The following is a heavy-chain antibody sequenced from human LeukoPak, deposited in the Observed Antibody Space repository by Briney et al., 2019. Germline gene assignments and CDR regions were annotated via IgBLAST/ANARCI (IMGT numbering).Heavy chain of an antibody. CDR1: GYSFTDYW. J-gene: IGHJ6*02. CDR3: ARLVGAVAGTRPYYYYGIDV. Sequence: GESLKISCKGSGYSFTDYWIGWVRQMPGKGLEWMGIIYPDDSNTRYSPSFQGQVTISADKSISTAYLQWSSLKASDTAMYYCARLVGAVAGTRPYYYYGIDVWGQGTTVTVSS. D-gene: IGHD6-19*01. V-gene: IGHV5-51*01. CDR2: IYPDDSNT.